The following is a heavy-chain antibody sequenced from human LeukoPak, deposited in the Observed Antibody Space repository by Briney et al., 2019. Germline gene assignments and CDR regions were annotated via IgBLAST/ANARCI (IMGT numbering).Heavy chain of an antibody. D-gene: IGHD3-3*01. Sequence: PGGSLRLSCAASGFTFSSYAMSWVRQAPGKGLEWVSTIGGSGGSTYYADSVKGRFTISRDNSKNTLYLQMNSLRAEDTAVYYCARVNAGFLVNWGQGTLVTVSS. CDR2: IGGSGGST. V-gene: IGHV3-23*01. J-gene: IGHJ4*02. CDR1: GFTFSSYA. CDR3: ARVNAGFLVN.